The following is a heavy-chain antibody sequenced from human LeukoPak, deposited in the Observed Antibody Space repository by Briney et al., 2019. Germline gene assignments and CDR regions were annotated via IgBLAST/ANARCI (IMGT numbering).Heavy chain of an antibody. D-gene: IGHD3-22*01. Sequence: GESLKVSCKGSGYSFTSYWLGWVRQMPGKGLEWMGIIYPGDSDTRYSPSFQGQVTISADKSISTAYLQWSSLKASDTAMYYCARRYYYDSSGYWDGAFDIWGQGTMVTVSS. V-gene: IGHV5-51*01. CDR2: IYPGDSDT. CDR1: GYSFTSYW. CDR3: ARRYYYDSSGYWDGAFDI. J-gene: IGHJ3*02.